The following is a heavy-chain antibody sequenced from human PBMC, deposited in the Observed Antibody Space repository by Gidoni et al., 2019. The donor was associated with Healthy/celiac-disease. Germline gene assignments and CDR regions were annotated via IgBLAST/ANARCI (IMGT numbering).Heavy chain of an antibody. V-gene: IGHV3-33*08. J-gene: IGHJ6*02. Sequence: QVQLAASGGGVVQPGRSLRPSCAASGFTSSSYGMHWVRQAPGKGLEWVAVIWYDGSNKYYADSVKGRFTISRDNSKNTLYLQMNSLRSEDTAVYYCARDGLVIYYGMDVWGQGTTVTVSS. CDR3: ARDGLVIYYGMDV. CDR1: GFTSSSYG. CDR2: IWYDGSNK. D-gene: IGHD2-2*01.